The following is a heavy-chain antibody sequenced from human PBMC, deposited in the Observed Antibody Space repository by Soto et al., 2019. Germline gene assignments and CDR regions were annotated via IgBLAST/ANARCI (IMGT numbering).Heavy chain of an antibody. D-gene: IGHD1-26*01. Sequence: QVQLVESGGGVVQPGRSLRLSCAASGFTFSSYGMHWVRQAPGKGLEWVAVIWYDGSNKYYADSVKGRFTISRDNSKNTLYLQMNSLRAEDTAVYYCASEYEVGATRVHFQHWGQGTLVTVSS. CDR2: IWYDGSNK. CDR1: GFTFSSYG. CDR3: ASEYEVGATRVHFQH. J-gene: IGHJ1*01. V-gene: IGHV3-33*01.